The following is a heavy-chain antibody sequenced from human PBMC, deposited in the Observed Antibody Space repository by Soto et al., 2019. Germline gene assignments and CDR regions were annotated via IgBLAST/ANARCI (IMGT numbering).Heavy chain of an antibody. V-gene: IGHV1-18*01. CDR1: GYTFTSYG. J-gene: IGHJ5*02. D-gene: IGHD3-3*01. CDR3: ASGAPSRITIFGVVDNWFDP. CDR2: ISAYNGNT. Sequence: QVQLVQSGAEVKKPGASVKVSCKASGYTFTSYGISWVRQAPGQGLEWMGWISAYNGNTNYAQKLQGRVTMTTDTSTSTAYMEVRRLRSDDTAVYYCASGAPSRITIFGVVDNWFDPWGQGTLVTVSS.